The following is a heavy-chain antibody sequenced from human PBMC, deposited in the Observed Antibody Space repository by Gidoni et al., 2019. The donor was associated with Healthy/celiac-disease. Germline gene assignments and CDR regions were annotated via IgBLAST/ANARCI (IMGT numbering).Heavy chain of an antibody. D-gene: IGHD3-16*01. CDR2: ISAYNGNT. CDR1: GYTFTSYG. Sequence: QVQRVQSGAEVKKPGASVKVSCKDSGYTFTSYGISWVRQAPGQGLEWMGWISAYNGNTNYAQKLQGRVTMTTDTSTSTAYMELRSLRSDDTAVYYCARDNTVGEDYYGMDVWGQGTTVTVSS. V-gene: IGHV1-18*01. J-gene: IGHJ6*02. CDR3: ARDNTVGEDYYGMDV.